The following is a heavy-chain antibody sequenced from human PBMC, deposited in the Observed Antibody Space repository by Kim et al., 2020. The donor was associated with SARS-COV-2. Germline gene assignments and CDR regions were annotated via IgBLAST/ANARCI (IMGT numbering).Heavy chain of an antibody. Sequence: GGSLRLSCAASGFIFSNYAMSWVRHAPGKGLEWVSTISGSGDSTYYADSVRGRFTISRDNSKTTLYLQMYSLRAEDTAVYYCAKGRSGSPPAALNYWGQGTLVTVSS. V-gene: IGHV3-23*01. D-gene: IGHD1-26*01. CDR1: GFIFSNYA. J-gene: IGHJ4*02. CDR3: AKGRSGSPPAALNY. CDR2: ISGSGDST.